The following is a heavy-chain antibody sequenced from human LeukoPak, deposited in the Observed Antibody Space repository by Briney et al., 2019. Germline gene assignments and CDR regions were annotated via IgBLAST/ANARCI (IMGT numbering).Heavy chain of an antibody. CDR2: ISSNGGST. CDR1: GFIFSSYS. Sequence: GGSLRLSCTASGFIFSSYSMHWVRQAPGKGLEFVSAISSNGGSTFYANSLKGRFTISRDTSKNTLYLKMGSLRAEDMAVYYCARVGDFSVAAFDIWGQGTMVTVSS. D-gene: IGHD3-16*01. V-gene: IGHV3-64*01. J-gene: IGHJ3*02. CDR3: ARVGDFSVAAFDI.